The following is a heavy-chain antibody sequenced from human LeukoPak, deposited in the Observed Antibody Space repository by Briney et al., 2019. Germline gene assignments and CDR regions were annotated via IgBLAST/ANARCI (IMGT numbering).Heavy chain of an antibody. CDR1: GGTFSSYA. J-gene: IGHJ4*02. V-gene: IGHV1-69*13. CDR3: AGENEDDSSGYYPFFDY. Sequence: ASVKVSCKASGGTFSSYAISWVRQAPGQGLEWMGGIIPIFGTANYAQKFQGRVTITADESTSTAYMELSSLRSEDTAVYYCAGENEDDSSGYYPFFDYWGQGTLVTVSS. CDR2: IIPIFGTA. D-gene: IGHD3-22*01.